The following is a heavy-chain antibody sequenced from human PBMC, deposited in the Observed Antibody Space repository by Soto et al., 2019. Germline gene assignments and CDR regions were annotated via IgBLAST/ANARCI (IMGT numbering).Heavy chain of an antibody. CDR3: ARDIVVVPAAILPYGMDV. Sequence: QVQLVESGGGVVQPGRSLRLSCAASGFTFSSYGMHWVRQAPGKGLEWVAVIWYDGSNKYYADSVKGRFTITRDNSNNTLYLQVNSLRAEDTAVYYCARDIVVVPAAILPYGMDVWGQGTTVTVSS. CDR2: IWYDGSNK. V-gene: IGHV3-33*01. D-gene: IGHD2-2*01. J-gene: IGHJ6*02. CDR1: GFTFSSYG.